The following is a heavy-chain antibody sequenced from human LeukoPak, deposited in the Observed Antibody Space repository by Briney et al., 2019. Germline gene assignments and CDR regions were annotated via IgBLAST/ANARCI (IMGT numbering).Heavy chain of an antibody. Sequence: GGSLRPSCTASGFTFGDYAMSWFRQAPGKGLEWVGFIRSKAYGGTTEYAASVKGRFTISRDDSKSIAYLQMNSLKTEDTAVYYCTRDEIYSSSWYGGIAGLVYWGQGTLVTVSS. V-gene: IGHV3-49*03. CDR2: IRSKAYGGTT. CDR1: GFTFGDYA. D-gene: IGHD6-13*01. CDR3: TRDEIYSSSWYGGIAGLVY. J-gene: IGHJ4*02.